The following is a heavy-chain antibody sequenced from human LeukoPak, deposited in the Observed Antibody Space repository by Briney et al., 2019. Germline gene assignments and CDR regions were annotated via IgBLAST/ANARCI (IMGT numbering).Heavy chain of an antibody. V-gene: IGHV4-34*01. D-gene: IGHD1-7*01. CDR1: GGSFSGYY. CDR2: INHSGST. J-gene: IGHJ4*02. CDR3: VRSETIWYYFDY. Sequence: PSETLSLTCAVYGGSFSGYYWSWIRQPPGKGLEWIGEINHSGSTNYNPSLKSRVSMSLDTSKNQFSLRLSSVTAADTAVYFCVRSETIWYYFDYWGQGRLVTVSS.